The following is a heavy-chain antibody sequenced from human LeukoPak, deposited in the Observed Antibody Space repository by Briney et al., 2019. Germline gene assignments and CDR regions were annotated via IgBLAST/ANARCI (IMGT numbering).Heavy chain of an antibody. V-gene: IGHV4-59*08. J-gene: IGHJ4*02. D-gene: IGHD1-26*01. CDR3: ARQRVGATKLFDY. CDR2: IYYSGST. CDR1: GGSISSYY. Sequence: SETLSLTCTVSGGSISSYYWSWIRQPPGKGLEWIGYIYYSGSTNYNPSLKSRVTISADTSKNQFSLKLSSVTAADTAVYYCARQRVGATKLFDYWGQGTLVTVSS.